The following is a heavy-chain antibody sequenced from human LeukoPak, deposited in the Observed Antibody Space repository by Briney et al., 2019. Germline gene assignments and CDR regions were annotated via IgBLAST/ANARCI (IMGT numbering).Heavy chain of an antibody. CDR3: ARDPRIAARPVY. J-gene: IGHJ4*02. CDR2: IYHSGST. D-gene: IGHD6-6*01. CDR1: GGSISSGGYY. V-gene: IGHV4-30-2*01. Sequence: SQTLSLTCTVSGGSISSGGYYWSWIRQPPGKGLEWIGYIYHSGSTYYNLSLKSRVTISLDRSKNQFSLKLSSVTAADTAVYYCARDPRIAARPVYWGQGTLVTVSS.